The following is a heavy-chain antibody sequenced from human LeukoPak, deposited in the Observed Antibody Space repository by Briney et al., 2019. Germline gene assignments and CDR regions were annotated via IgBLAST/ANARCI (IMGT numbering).Heavy chain of an antibody. CDR2: INHSGST. CDR3: ARPKPGVLRYFDWLSDDAFDI. D-gene: IGHD3-9*01. V-gene: IGHV4-34*01. J-gene: IGHJ3*02. Sequence: PSETLSLTCAVYGGSFSGYYWSWIRQPPGKGLEWIGEINHSGSTNYNPSLKSRVTISVDTSKNQFSLKLSSVTAADTAVYYCARPKPGVLRYFDWLSDDAFDIWGQGTMVTVSS. CDR1: GGSFSGYY.